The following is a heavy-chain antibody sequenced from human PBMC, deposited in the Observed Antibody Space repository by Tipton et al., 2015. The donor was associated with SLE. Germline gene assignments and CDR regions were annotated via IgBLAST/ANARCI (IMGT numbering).Heavy chain of an antibody. V-gene: IGHV4-61*02. CDR3: ARERIGATEGRGYDY. Sequence: TLSLTCTVSGGSISGGSYYWSWIRQPAGKGLEWIGRMYTSGSTNYNPSLKSRVTISVDTSNNQFSLRLSSVTAADTAVYYCARERIGATEGRGYDYWGQGTPVTVSS. D-gene: IGHD6-25*01. CDR1: GGSISGGSYY. J-gene: IGHJ4*02. CDR2: MYTSGST.